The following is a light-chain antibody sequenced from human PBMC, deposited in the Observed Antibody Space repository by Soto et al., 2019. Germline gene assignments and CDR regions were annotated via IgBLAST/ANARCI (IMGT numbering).Light chain of an antibody. J-gene: IGLJ2*01. CDR1: SSNIGRNY. CDR3: ATWDDSLSAVV. V-gene: IGLV1-47*01. Sequence: QSVLTQPPSASGTPGQRVTISCSGSSSNIGRNYVFWFQQLPGRAPKLLIYNSNQRPSGVPDRFSGSKSGTSASLAISGLRSGDEGDYYCATWDDSLSAVVFGGGTKLTVL. CDR2: NSN.